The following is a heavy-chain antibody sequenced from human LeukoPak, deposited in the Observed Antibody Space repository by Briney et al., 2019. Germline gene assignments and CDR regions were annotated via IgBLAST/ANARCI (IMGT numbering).Heavy chain of an antibody. V-gene: IGHV3-48*03. CDR3: AREDYYGSGSPD. Sequence: PGGSLRLSCAASGFTFSSYEMNWVRQAPGKGLEWVSYISSSGSTIYYADSVKGRFTISRDNAKNSLYLQMNSLRAEDTAVYYCAREDYYGSGSPDWGQGTLVTVSS. CDR2: ISSSGSTI. J-gene: IGHJ4*02. D-gene: IGHD3-10*01. CDR1: GFTFSSYE.